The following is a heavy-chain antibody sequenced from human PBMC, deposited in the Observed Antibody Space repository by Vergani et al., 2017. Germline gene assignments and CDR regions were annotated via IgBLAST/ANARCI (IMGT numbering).Heavy chain of an antibody. V-gene: IGHV3-74*03. CDR3: ARARCGGACFMSNWLDT. CDR1: GFTPGQYW. CDR2: VKSDGNSA. Sequence: EVQLVEPGGGLVQPGGSLRLSCAASGFTPGQYWMHWVRQTPGTGLEWVSRVKSDGNSAMYADSVKGRFTISRDNSKNTLYLEMKSLRVEDTAVYYCARARCGGACFMSNWLDTWGQGTLVSVSS. J-gene: IGHJ5*02. D-gene: IGHD2-21*02.